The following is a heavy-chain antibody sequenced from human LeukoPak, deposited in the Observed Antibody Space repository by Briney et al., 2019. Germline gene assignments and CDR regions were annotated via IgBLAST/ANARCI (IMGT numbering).Heavy chain of an antibody. CDR1: GGSFSGYY. CDR2: VYYSGST. D-gene: IGHD5-18*01. V-gene: IGHV4-34*11. J-gene: IGHJ4*02. CDR3: ARDAYNYGGRTHPYYFDY. Sequence: SETLSLTCAVYGGSFSGYYWGWIRQPPGKGLEWIGSVYYSGSTYYNPSLKSRVTISVDTSKNQFSLNLSSVTAADTAVYYCARDAYNYGGRTHPYYFDYWAQGTLVTVSS.